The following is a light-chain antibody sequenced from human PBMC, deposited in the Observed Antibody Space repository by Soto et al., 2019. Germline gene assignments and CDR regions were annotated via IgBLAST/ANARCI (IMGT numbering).Light chain of an antibody. CDR2: GAS. Sequence: EIVMTQSPATLSVSPGERAALSCRASQSVSSNFAWYQQKPGQAPRLLIYGASTRATGIPARFSGSGSGTVITLTISILHEEYFAVYCCQHYNNSPYTFGQGTKLEIK. J-gene: IGKJ2*01. V-gene: IGKV3-15*01. CDR1: QSVSSN. CDR3: QHYNNSPYT.